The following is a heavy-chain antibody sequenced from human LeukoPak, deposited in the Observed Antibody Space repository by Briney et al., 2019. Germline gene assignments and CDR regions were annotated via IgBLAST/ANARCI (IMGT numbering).Heavy chain of an antibody. CDR3: VKTMVTFGGLIRTDAFDI. J-gene: IGHJ3*02. V-gene: IGHV3-74*01. Sequence: QTGGSLRLSCAASGFTFSPYWMHWVRQAPGKGLVWVSCVYGDGSTTTYADSVKGRFTISRDNSKNTLDLQMNSLRAEDTATYHCVKTMVTFGGLIRTDAFDIWGQGTMVTVSA. CDR1: GFTFSPYW. D-gene: IGHD3-16*01. CDR2: VYGDGSTT.